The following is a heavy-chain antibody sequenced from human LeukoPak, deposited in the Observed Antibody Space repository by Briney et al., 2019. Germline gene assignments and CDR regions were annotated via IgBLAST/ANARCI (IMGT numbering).Heavy chain of an antibody. V-gene: IGHV3-30*02. CDR1: GFTLSNYG. CDR2: IGHDGSTT. Sequence: PGGSLRLSCAVSGFTLSNYGMHWLRQAPGKGPEWVAFIGHDGSTTKYADSVKGRFTISRDSSKNSLHLQMNSLRVEDTAVYYCARSKYDSSGYYVGGDLWGQGTLVTVSS. D-gene: IGHD3-22*01. CDR3: ARSKYDSSGYYVGGDL. J-gene: IGHJ5*02.